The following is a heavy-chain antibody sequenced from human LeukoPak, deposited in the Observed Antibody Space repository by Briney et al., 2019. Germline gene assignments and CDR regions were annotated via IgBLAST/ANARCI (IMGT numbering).Heavy chain of an antibody. CDR1: KFTLSDFW. J-gene: IGHJ4*02. CDR3: ARNGGPGTADY. V-gene: IGHV3-7*01. CDR2: INEGGGES. D-gene: IGHD1-14*01. Sequence: GSLRLSCAASKFTLSDFWMSWVRQAPGKGLEWVANINEGGGESWYVDSLKGRFTISRDNAKNSVYLQLKNLRVNDTAVYYCARNGGPGTADYWGQGTLVTVSS.